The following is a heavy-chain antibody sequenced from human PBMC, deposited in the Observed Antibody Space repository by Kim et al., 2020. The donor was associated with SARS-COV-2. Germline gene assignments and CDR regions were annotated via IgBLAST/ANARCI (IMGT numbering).Heavy chain of an antibody. J-gene: IGHJ4*02. V-gene: IGHV4-59*01. CDR3: AREDDSSGWSPFDY. D-gene: IGHD6-19*01. Sequence: PSLKSRVTISVDTSKNQFSLKLSSVTAADTAVYYCAREDDSSGWSPFDYWGQGTLVTVSS.